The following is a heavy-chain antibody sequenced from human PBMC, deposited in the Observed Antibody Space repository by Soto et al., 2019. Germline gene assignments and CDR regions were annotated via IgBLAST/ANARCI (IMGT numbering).Heavy chain of an antibody. V-gene: IGHV1-2*04. Sequence: ASVKVSCKASGYTFTGYYMHWVRQAPGQGLEWMGWINPNSGGTNYAQKFQGWVTMTRDTSISTAYMGLSRLRSDDTAVYYCARGRRITIFGVANLYGMDVWGQGTTVTVSS. CDR2: INPNSGGT. D-gene: IGHD3-3*01. CDR3: ARGRRITIFGVANLYGMDV. J-gene: IGHJ6*02. CDR1: GYTFTGYY.